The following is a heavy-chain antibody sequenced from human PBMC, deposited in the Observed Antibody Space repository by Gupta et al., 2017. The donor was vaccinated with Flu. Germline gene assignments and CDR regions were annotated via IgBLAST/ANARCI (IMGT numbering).Heavy chain of an antibody. D-gene: IGHD3-10*01. Sequence: EEQLVESGGGLVQQGGSLRLSCAASGFIFRSYWMDWVRQAPGKGLEWVANIAADGSVKNYADSVKGRFTISRDDAKDSLYLQMNSLRADDTAVYYCARNRGWQQFDYWGQGARVTVSS. CDR3: ARNRGWQQFDY. CDR2: IAADGSVK. J-gene: IGHJ4*02. V-gene: IGHV3-7*01. CDR1: GFIFRSYW.